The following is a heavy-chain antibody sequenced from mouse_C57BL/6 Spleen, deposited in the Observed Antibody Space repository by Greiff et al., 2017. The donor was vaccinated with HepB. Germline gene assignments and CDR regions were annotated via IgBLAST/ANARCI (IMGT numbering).Heavy chain of an antibody. CDR2: ISDGGSYT. Sequence: EVQLVESGGGLVKPGGSLKLSCAASGFTFSSYAMSWVRQTPEKRLEWVATISDGGSYTYYPDNVKGRFTISRDNAKNNLYLQMSHLKAEDTAMYYCARDRTTVGYFDVWGTGTTVTVSS. J-gene: IGHJ1*03. CDR3: ARDRTTVGYFDV. CDR1: GFTFSSYA. V-gene: IGHV5-4*01. D-gene: IGHD1-1*01.